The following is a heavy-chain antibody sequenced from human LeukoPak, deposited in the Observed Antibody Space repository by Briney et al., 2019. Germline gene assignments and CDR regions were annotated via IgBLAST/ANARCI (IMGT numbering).Heavy chain of an antibody. CDR3: AREGGSGSYYKGLDY. D-gene: IGHD3-10*01. CDR1: GGSISSYY. Sequence: SETLSLTCTVSGGSISSYYWSWIRQPPGKGLEWIGYIYYSGSTNYNPSLKSRVTISVDTSKNQFSLKLSSVTAADTAVYYCAREGGSGSYYKGLDYWGQGTLVTVSS. J-gene: IGHJ4*02. V-gene: IGHV4-59*01. CDR2: IYYSGST.